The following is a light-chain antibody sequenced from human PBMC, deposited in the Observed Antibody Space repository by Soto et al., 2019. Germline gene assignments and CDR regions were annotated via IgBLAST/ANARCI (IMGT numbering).Light chain of an antibody. CDR2: AAS. V-gene: IGKV1-39*01. CDR3: QQSYSTPLFT. CDR1: QSISSY. Sequence: DIQMTQPPSSLSASVGDRVTITCRASQSISSYLNWYQQKPGKAPKLLIYAASSLQSGVPSRFSGSGSETDFTITIRSLQPEDFATYYCQQSYSTPLFTFGRGTKVDIK. J-gene: IGKJ3*01.